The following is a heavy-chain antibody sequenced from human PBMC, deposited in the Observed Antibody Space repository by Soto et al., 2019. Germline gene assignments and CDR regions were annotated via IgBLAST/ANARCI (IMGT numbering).Heavy chain of an antibody. CDR3: ARGGTSGWLKGAYDV. Sequence: QVQLVQSGAEVKKPGSSVKVSCKASGGTLNKHAITWVRRAPGQGLEWLGGIIPMFGIPNYPQKFQGRVTITADDSTNTSHMELHSLTSDDTAVYYCARGGTSGWLKGAYDVWGQGTMVTV. D-gene: IGHD6-13*01. V-gene: IGHV1-69*01. CDR2: IIPMFGIP. CDR1: GGTLNKHA. J-gene: IGHJ3*01.